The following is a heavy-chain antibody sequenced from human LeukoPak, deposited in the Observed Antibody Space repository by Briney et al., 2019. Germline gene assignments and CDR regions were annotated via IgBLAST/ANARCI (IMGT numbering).Heavy chain of an antibody. CDR2: IYFSGST. J-gene: IGHJ3*02. CDR1: GGSISSYY. CDR3: ARDKGLHAFDI. Sequence: SETLSLTCTVSGGSISSYYWSWIRQTPGKGLEWMGYIYFSGSTNYNPFLKTRVTISVDTSKNQSSLKRSSVTAADTAVYYCARDKGLHAFDIWGQGTMVTVSS. D-gene: IGHD4-11*01. V-gene: IGHV4-59*01.